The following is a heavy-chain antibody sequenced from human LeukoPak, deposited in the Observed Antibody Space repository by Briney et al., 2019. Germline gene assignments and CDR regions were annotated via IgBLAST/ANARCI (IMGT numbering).Heavy chain of an antibody. J-gene: IGHJ4*01. CDR1: GFTFSSYA. V-gene: IGHV3-23*01. D-gene: IGHD3-10*01. Sequence: PGGSLRLSCAASGFTFSSYAMSWFRQAPGKGLEWVSAISGSGERTFYADSVKGRFAISRDNSKNTLYLQMSSLRAEDTAIYYCADPYGGPLDFWGQGALVTVSS. CDR3: ADPYGGPLDF. CDR2: ISGSGERT.